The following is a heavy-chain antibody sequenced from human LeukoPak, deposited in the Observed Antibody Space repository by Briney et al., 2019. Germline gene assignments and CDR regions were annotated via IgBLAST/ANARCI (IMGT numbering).Heavy chain of an antibody. CDR3: ARDKRSIFYDVPAFDY. D-gene: IGHD2/OR15-2a*01. V-gene: IGHV3-30*04. J-gene: IGHJ4*02. CDR1: GFTFSSYA. CDR2: ISYDGSNK. Sequence: ETGGSLRLSCAASGFTFSSYAMHWVRQAPGKGLEWVAVISYDGSNKYYADSVKGRFTISRDNSKNTLYLQMNSLRAEDTAVYYCARDKRSIFYDVPAFDYWGQGTLVTVSS.